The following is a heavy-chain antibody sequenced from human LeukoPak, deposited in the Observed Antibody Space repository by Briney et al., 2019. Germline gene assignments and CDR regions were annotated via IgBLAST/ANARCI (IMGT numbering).Heavy chain of an antibody. J-gene: IGHJ5*02. CDR2: INPNTGDT. V-gene: IGHV1-2*02. Sequence: ASVKVSCKASGYTFTAYYISWVRQAPGQGLEWMAWINPNTGDTNYAQKFQGRVTMTRDTSITTAYMELSSLRSDDTAVYYCARGFNLDPWGQGALVTVSS. CDR1: GYTFTAYY. CDR3: ARGFNLDP.